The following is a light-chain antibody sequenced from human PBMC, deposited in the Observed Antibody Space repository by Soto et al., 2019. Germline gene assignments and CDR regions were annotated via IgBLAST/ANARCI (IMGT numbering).Light chain of an antibody. Sequence: EIVLTQSPGTLSLSPGKRATLSCRASQSVSNFLAWYQQKPGQAPRLLIYDTSNRATGIPARFSGSGSGTDFTLTINNLDPEDFAVYYCQQRSNWPLTFGGGTKVDI. CDR3: QQRSNWPLT. CDR2: DTS. J-gene: IGKJ4*01. V-gene: IGKV3-11*01. CDR1: QSVSNF.